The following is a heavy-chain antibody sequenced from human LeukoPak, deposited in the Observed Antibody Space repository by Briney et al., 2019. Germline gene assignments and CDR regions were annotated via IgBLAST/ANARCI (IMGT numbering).Heavy chain of an antibody. D-gene: IGHD2-2*01. J-gene: IGHJ6*02. Sequence: GGSLRLSCAASGFTFSSNYMSWVRQTPGKGLEWVSVIYSGGSTYYADSVKGRFTISRDNSKNTLYLQMNSLRAEDTAVYYCARDPYCSSTSCYGGYYYGMDVWGQGTTVTVSS. CDR3: ARDPYCSSTSCYGGYYYGMDV. CDR1: GFTFSSNY. V-gene: IGHV3-66*02. CDR2: IYSGGST.